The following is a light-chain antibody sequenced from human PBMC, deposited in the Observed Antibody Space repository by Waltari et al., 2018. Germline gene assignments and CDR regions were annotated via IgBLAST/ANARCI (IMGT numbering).Light chain of an antibody. J-gene: IGKJ1*01. V-gene: IGKV3-20*01. CDR3: QKYGTLPAT. CDR2: DTS. CDR1: QSVSKY. Sequence: EIVLTQSPGTLSLSQGERVTVSCRASQSVSKYLAWYQQKPGQAPRLLIYDTSTRATGIPDRFSGSGTGTDFSLTITRLEPEDVATYFCQKYGTLPATFGQGTKVEIK.